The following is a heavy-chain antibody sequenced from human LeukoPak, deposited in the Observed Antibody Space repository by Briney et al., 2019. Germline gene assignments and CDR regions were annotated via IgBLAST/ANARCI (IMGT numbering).Heavy chain of an antibody. D-gene: IGHD3-3*01. CDR3: AGGKKTNFGGVIISSYFDY. CDR1: GGSFSSYY. CDR2: INHSGST. Sequence: SETLSLTCAVYGGSFSSYYWSWIRQPPGKGLEWIGVINHSGSTNYNPSLKSRVAISVDTSKNQFSLKLSAVTAADTAAYYCAGGKKTNFGGVIISSYFDYWGQGTLVTVSS. J-gene: IGHJ4*02. V-gene: IGHV4-34*01.